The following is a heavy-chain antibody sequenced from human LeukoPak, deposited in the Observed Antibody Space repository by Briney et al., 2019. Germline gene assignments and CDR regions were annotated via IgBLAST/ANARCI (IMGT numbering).Heavy chain of an antibody. D-gene: IGHD4-11*01. CDR2: ISSSSNTI. V-gene: IGHV3-48*01. CDR1: GFTFSSYA. J-gene: IGHJ6*03. CDR3: ARILPRQYRPPYYYYMDV. Sequence: GGSLRLSCAASGFTFSSYAMSWVRQAPGKGLEWVSYISSSSNTIYYADSVKGRFTISRDNAKNSLYLQMNSLRAEDTAVYYCARILPRQYRPPYYYYMDVWGKGTTVTVSS.